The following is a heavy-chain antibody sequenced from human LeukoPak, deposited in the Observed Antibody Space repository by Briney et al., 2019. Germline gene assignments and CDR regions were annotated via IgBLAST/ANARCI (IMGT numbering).Heavy chain of an antibody. J-gene: IGHJ4*01. CDR1: GFTVSSNY. Sequence: PGGSLRLSCAASGFTVSSNYMSWVRQAPGKGLEWVSVIYSGGSTYYADSVKGRFTISRDNSKNTLYLQMNSLRAEDTAVYYCARSGDYYGSGILFDYWGHGTLVTVSS. V-gene: IGHV3-53*01. CDR2: IYSGGST. D-gene: IGHD3-10*01. CDR3: ARSGDYYGSGILFDY.